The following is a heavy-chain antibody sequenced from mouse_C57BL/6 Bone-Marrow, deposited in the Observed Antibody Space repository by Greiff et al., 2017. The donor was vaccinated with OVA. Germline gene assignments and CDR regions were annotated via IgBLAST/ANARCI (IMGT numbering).Heavy chain of an antibody. CDR2: FHPYNDDT. D-gene: IGHD1-1*01. J-gene: IGHJ2*01. V-gene: IGHV1-47*01. Sequence: VKLQESGAELVKPGASVKMSCKASGYTFTTYPIEWMKQNHGKSLEWIGNFHPYNDDTKYNEKFKGKATLTVEKSSSTVYLELSRLTSDDSAVYYCARRIYYYGSSYEEYFDYWGQGTTLTVSS. CDR3: ARRIYYYGSSYEEYFDY. CDR1: GYTFTTYP.